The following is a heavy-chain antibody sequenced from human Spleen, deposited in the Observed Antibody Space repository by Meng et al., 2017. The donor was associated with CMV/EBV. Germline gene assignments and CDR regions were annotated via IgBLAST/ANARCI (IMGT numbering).Heavy chain of an antibody. CDR1: GYTFTSYG. D-gene: IGHD1-7*01. J-gene: IGHJ4*02. CDR2: ISAYNGNT. Sequence: ASVKVSCKASGYTFTSYGISWVRQAPGQGLEWMGWISAYNGNTNYAQKLQGRVTMTTDTSTSTAYMELRSLRSDDTAVYYCARDLSIRYNWNYSPFDYWGQGTLVTVSS. CDR3: ARDLSIRYNWNYSPFDY. V-gene: IGHV1-18*01.